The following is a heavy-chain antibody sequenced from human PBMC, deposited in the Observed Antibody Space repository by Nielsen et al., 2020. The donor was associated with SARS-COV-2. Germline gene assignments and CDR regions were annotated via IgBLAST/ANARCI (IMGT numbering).Heavy chain of an antibody. CDR3: ARSISVAGLPYFDY. J-gene: IGHJ4*02. Sequence: SETLSLTCTVSGGSISSSSYYWGWIRQPPGKGLEWIGSIYYSGSTYYNPSLKSRVTISIDTSKNQFSLKLSSVTAADTAVYYCARSISVAGLPYFDYWGQGTLVTVSS. CDR1: GGSISSSSYY. V-gene: IGHV4-39*01. D-gene: IGHD6-19*01. CDR2: IYYSGST.